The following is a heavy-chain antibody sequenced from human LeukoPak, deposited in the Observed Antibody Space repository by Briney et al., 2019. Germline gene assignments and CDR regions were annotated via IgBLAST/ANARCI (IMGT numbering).Heavy chain of an antibody. D-gene: IGHD3-10*01. V-gene: IGHV4-4*07. J-gene: IGHJ4*02. Sequence: SETLSLTCTVSGGSISSYYWSWIRQPAGKGLECIGRIYTSGSTNYNPSLKSRVTMSVDASKNQFSLKLSSVTAADTAVYYCARFIYYGSGSYYYFDYWGQGTLVTVSS. CDR2: IYTSGST. CDR3: ARFIYYGSGSYYYFDY. CDR1: GGSISSYY.